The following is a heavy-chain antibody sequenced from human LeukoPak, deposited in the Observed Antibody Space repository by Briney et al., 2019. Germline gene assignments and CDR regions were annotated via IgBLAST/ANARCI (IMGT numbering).Heavy chain of an antibody. Sequence: SETLSLTCTVSGYSISSGYYWGWIRQPPGKGLEWIGSIYHSGSTNYNPSLKSRVTISVDTSKNQFSLKLSSVTAADTAVYYCARDRSSGSHFDYWGQGTLVTVSS. V-gene: IGHV4-38-2*02. CDR2: IYHSGST. D-gene: IGHD1-26*01. CDR3: ARDRSSGSHFDY. CDR1: GYSISSGYY. J-gene: IGHJ4*02.